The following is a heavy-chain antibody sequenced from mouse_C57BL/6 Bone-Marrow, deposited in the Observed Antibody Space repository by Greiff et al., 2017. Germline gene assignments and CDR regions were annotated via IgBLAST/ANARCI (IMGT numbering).Heavy chain of an antibody. CDR3: ARGGTGGVCAY. CDR1: GYTFTSYG. CDR2: IYPRSGNT. Sequence: VQLQQSGAELARPGASVKLSCKASGYTFTSYGISWVKQRTGQGLEWIGEIYPRSGNTYYNEKFKGKATLTADKSSSTAYMELRSLTSEDSAVYFCARGGTGGVCAYWGRGTRVTVSA. J-gene: IGHJ3*01. V-gene: IGHV1-81*01. D-gene: IGHD4-1*01.